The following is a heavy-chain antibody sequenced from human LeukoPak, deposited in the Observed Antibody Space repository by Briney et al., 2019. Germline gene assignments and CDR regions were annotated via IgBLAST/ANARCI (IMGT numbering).Heavy chain of an antibody. CDR2: INPNSGGT. Sequence: GASVKVSCKASGYTFTGYYMHWVRQAPGQGLEWMGWINPNSGGTNYAQKFQGRVTMTRDTSISTAYMELGRLRSDDTAVYYCARDSYYYDSSGYYYYFDYWGQGTLVTVSS. D-gene: IGHD3-22*01. V-gene: IGHV1-2*02. J-gene: IGHJ4*02. CDR3: ARDSYYYDSSGYYYYFDY. CDR1: GYTFTGYY.